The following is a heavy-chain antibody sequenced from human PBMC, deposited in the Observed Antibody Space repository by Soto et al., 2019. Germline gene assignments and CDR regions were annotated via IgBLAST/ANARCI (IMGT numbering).Heavy chain of an antibody. CDR1: GASISRGGYY. CDR2: IYYSGET. Sequence: SETLSLTCSVSGASISRGGYYWGWVRQFPGKGLEWIGDIYYSGETFYNPSLKSQFSISSDKSKNEFYLGVSSVTATDTAVYYCVRSEVGASSPTDFWGQGLLVT. V-gene: IGHV4-31*01. D-gene: IGHD1-26*01. CDR3: VRSEVGASSPTDF. J-gene: IGHJ4*02.